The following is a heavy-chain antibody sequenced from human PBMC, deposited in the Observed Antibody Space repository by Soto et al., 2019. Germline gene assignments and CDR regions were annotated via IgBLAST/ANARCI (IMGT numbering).Heavy chain of an antibody. CDR3: AKGHSGLFDY. CDR2: ISWDGGST. Sequence: PGGSLILSCAASGFTCDDYTVHWVRQAPGKGLEWVSLISWDGGSTYYADSVKGRFTISRDNSKNSLYLQMNSLRTEDTALYYCAKGHSGLFDYRGQGTLVTVSS. J-gene: IGHJ4*02. CDR1: GFTCDDYT. D-gene: IGHD3-22*01. V-gene: IGHV3-43*01.